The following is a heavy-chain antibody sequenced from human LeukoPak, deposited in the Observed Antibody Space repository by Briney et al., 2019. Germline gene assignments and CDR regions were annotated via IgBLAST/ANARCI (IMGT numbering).Heavy chain of an antibody. V-gene: IGHV4-59*08. Sequence: PSETPSLTCTVCGGSISRYYWRWLRQPPGKALEWIGHFYYSGSTNYNRSLKSRVTISVDTRKDQFSLKLSTATAADPAVYYLARVRIGVQLWSTADNWFARWGEGSLVTVSS. J-gene: IGHJ5*02. CDR2: FYYSGST. D-gene: IGHD5-18*01. CDR1: GGSISRYY. CDR3: ARVRIGVQLWSTADNWFAR.